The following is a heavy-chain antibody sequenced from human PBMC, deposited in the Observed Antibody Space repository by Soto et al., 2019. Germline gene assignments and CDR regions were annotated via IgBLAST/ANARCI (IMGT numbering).Heavy chain of an antibody. J-gene: IGHJ4*02. CDR2: ISGPGSST. CDR1: GFTFSSYA. D-gene: IGHD6-19*01. CDR3: AKGVIAVAGDHFDY. V-gene: IGHV3-23*01. Sequence: EVQLLDSGGGLVQPGGSLRLSCVASGFTFSSYAMTWVRQAPGKGLEWVATISGPGSSTYYADSVKGRFTISRDNSKKTVYLQMNSLRAADTAVYFCAKGVIAVAGDHFDYWGQGPLVTVSS.